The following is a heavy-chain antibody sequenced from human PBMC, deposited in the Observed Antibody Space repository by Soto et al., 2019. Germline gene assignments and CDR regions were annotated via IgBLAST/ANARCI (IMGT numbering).Heavy chain of an antibody. J-gene: IGHJ4*02. CDR2: ISSSGRTI. CDR3: ARNSDHFDS. V-gene: IGHV3-11*01. Sequence: GGSLRLSFAASGFTLSYYYMTWIRQAPGKGLEWSSYISSSGRTIYYADSAKGRFTISRENAKNSLYLQLNSLRAEDTAVYYCARNSDHFDSWGQGVLVTVSS. D-gene: IGHD6-13*01. CDR1: GFTLSYYY.